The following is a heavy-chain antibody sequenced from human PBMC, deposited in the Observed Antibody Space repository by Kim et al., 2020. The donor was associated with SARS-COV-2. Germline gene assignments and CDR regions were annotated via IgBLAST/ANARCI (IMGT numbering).Heavy chain of an antibody. CDR1: GFTFSTYS. V-gene: IGHV3-30*18. Sequence: GGSLRLSCAASGFTFSTYSMHWVRQAPGKGPEWVARMSGDGSNTYYADSVKGRFTISRDNSKNTVYLQMNSLRGEDTAVYYCAKNSGTYAVYYFGVDGWGAGTTVTVSS. CDR2: MSGDGSNT. CDR3: AKNSGTYAVYYFGVDG. D-gene: IGHD1-26*01. J-gene: IGHJ6*04.